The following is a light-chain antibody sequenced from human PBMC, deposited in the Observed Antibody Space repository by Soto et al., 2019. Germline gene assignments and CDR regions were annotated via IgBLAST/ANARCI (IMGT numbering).Light chain of an antibody. CDR3: QQYGNSGT. J-gene: IGKJ1*01. Sequence: EIVLTQSPGTLSLSPGERATLSCRASQSVNSNFLACYQQKPGQAPRLLISGASNRATGIPDRFSGSGSGTDFTLTISRLEPEDFAVYYCQQYGNSGTFGQGTKVDIK. CDR1: QSVNSNF. CDR2: GAS. V-gene: IGKV3-20*01.